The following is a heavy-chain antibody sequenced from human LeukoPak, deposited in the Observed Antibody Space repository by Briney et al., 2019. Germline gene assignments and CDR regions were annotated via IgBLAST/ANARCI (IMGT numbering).Heavy chain of an antibody. Sequence: GGSLRLSCAASGFTFSSYAMSWVRQAPGKGLEWVSAISGSGGATYYTDSVKGRFTISRDNSKNTLYLQMSSLRADDTAVYYCARENERYSYATHWGQGTLVTVSS. J-gene: IGHJ4*02. CDR3: ARENERYSYATH. CDR1: GFTFSSYA. D-gene: IGHD3-16*01. V-gene: IGHV3-23*01. CDR2: ISGSGGAT.